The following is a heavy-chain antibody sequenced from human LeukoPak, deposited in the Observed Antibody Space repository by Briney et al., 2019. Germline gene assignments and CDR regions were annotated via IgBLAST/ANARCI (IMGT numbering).Heavy chain of an antibody. V-gene: IGHV3-30*03. CDR3: ADVLLWFGTKGY. CDR2: VSYHGSDT. Sequence: GGSLRLSCAASGFTFSSYGMHWVRQAPGKGLEWVAIVSYHGSDTYYGDSVKGRFTISRDNSKNTLYLEMNSLRAEDTAVYYCADVLLWFGTKGYWGQGTLVTVSS. CDR1: GFTFSSYG. J-gene: IGHJ4*02. D-gene: IGHD3-10*01.